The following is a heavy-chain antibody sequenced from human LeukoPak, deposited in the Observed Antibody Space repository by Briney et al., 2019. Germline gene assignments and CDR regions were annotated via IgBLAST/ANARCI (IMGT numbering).Heavy chain of an antibody. CDR2: INHSGST. CDR1: GGSFSGYY. Sequence: PSETLSLTCAVYGGSFSGYYWSWIRQPPGKGLEWIGEINHSGSTNYHPSLKSRVTISVDTSKNQFSLKLSSVTAADTAVYYCARGQVAAAGYGMDVWGQGTTVTVSS. D-gene: IGHD6-13*01. J-gene: IGHJ6*02. V-gene: IGHV4-34*01. CDR3: ARGQVAAAGYGMDV.